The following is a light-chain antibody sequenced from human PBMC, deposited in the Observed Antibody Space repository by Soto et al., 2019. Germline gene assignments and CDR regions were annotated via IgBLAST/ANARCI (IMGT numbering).Light chain of an antibody. V-gene: IGLV1-44*01. CDR1: NSNIGNNT. CDR2: TNN. CDR3: ASWDDSLGAYV. J-gene: IGLJ1*01. Sequence: QSLLTQPPSASATPGQRVTISCSGSNSNIGNNTVNWYQQLPGTTPRLLIYTNNHRPSGVPQRFSGSKTGTSASLAIGGLQSEDGADYYCASWDDSLGAYVFGTGTKLTVL.